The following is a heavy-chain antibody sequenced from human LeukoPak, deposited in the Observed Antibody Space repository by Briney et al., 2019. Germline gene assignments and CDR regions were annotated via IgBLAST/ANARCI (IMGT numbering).Heavy chain of an antibody. D-gene: IGHD2-2*01. V-gene: IGHV3-21*01. J-gene: IGHJ4*02. CDR1: GFTFSSYS. CDR3: ARPPGYCSSTSCYPYYFDY. CDR2: ISSSSSYI. Sequence: GGSLRLSCAASGFTFSSYSMNWVRQAPGKGLEWASSISSSSSYIYYADSVKGRFTISRDNAKNSLYLQMNSLRAEDTAVYYCARPPGYCSSTSCYPYYFDYWGQGTLVTVSS.